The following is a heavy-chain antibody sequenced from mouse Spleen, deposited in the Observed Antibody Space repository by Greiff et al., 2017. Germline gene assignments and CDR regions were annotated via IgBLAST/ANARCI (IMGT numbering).Heavy chain of an antibody. D-gene: IGHD1-1*02. CDR1: GFTFSSYA. CDR3: ARGTMVGRRYFDV. CDR2: ISSGGGNT. J-gene: IGHJ1*01. Sequence: EVMLVESGGGLVKLGGSLKLSCAASGFTFSSYAMSWVRQTPEKRLEWVATISSGGGNTYYPDSVKGRFTISRDNAKNTLYLQMSSLKSEDTAMYYCARGTMVGRRYFDVWGAGTTVTVSS. V-gene: IGHV5-9*01.